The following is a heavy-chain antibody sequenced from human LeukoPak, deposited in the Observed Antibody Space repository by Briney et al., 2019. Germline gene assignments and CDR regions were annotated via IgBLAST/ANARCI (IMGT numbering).Heavy chain of an antibody. J-gene: IGHJ4*02. CDR2: MNPNSGNT. V-gene: IGHV1-8*03. Sequence: ASVKVSCKASGYTFTSYDINWVRQATGQGLEWMGWMNPNSGNTGYAQKFQGRVTITRNTSISTAYMELSSLRSEDTAVYYCARGPFLGYCSGGSCYGDYWGQGTLVTVSS. CDR3: ARGPFLGYCSGGSCYGDY. CDR1: GYTFTSYD. D-gene: IGHD2-15*01.